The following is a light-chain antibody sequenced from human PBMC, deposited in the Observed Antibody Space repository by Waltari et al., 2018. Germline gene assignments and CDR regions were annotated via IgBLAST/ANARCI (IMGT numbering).Light chain of an antibody. Sequence: IQLPQSPSSLAASVGNRVTITCRASQDIRNELGGYQQKPGKAPKSLIYAASSLQSGGPSRFSGSGYGTEFTRTISALQPEDFATYDGLQHTTDPYTFGQGTKLEI. V-gene: IGKV1-17*01. CDR3: LQHTTDPYT. CDR1: QDIRNE. CDR2: AAS. J-gene: IGKJ2*01.